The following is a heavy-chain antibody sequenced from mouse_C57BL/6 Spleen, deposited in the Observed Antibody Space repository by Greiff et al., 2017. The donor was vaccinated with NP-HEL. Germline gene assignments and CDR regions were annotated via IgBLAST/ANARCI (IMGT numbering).Heavy chain of an antibody. CDR3: ARGRLPHWYFDV. CDR1: GYTFTSYW. D-gene: IGHD2-4*01. Sequence: VKLQQPGAELVKPGASVKLSCKASGYTFTSYWMHWVKQRPGQGLEWIGMIHPNSGSTNYNEKFKSKATLTVDKSSSTAYMQLSSLTSEDSAVYYCARGRLPHWYFDVWGTGTTVTVSS. V-gene: IGHV1-64*01. J-gene: IGHJ1*03. CDR2: IHPNSGST.